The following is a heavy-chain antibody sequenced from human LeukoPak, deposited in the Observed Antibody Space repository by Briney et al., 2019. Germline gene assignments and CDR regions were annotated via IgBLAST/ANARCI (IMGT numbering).Heavy chain of an antibody. V-gene: IGHV4-30-4*01. CDR1: GGSISSSDYY. CDR3: ARKGTYYYDSSGAPGAFDI. D-gene: IGHD3-22*01. Sequence: PSETLSLTCTVSGGSISSSDYYWSWIRQPPGKGLEWIGYIYYSGSTYYNPSLKSRVTISVDTSKNQFSLKLSSVTAADTAVYYCARKGTYYYDSSGAPGAFDIWGQGTMVTVSS. J-gene: IGHJ3*02. CDR2: IYYSGST.